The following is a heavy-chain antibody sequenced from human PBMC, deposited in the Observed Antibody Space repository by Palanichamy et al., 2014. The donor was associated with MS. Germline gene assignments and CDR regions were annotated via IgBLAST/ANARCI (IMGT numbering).Heavy chain of an antibody. J-gene: IGHJ5*02. CDR1: GASVSSGSYY. V-gene: IGHV4-61*02. Sequence: QVQLQESGPGLVKPSQTLSLTCSVSGASVSSGSYYWTWIRQPAGKGLEWIGRIYTSGATNYNPSLKSRVAISLDTSKNLFSLSLSSVTATDSARYFCARVVAVAYTFFDPWGPGTLVAVSS. CDR3: ARVVAVAYTFFDP. D-gene: IGHD6-19*01. CDR2: IYTSGAT.